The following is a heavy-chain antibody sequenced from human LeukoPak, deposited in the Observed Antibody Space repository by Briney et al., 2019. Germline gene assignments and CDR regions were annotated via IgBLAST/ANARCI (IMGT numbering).Heavy chain of an antibody. CDR1: GYSFTSSV. CDR3: ARSLTYDGDLPPFDY. CDR2: INTNTGNP. D-gene: IGHD4-17*01. J-gene: IGHJ4*02. Sequence: EASVKVSCKASGYSFTSSVMNWVRQAPGQGLEWMGWINTNTGNPTYAQGFTGRFVFSLDTSVSTAYLQISSLKTEDIAVYYCARSLTYDGDLPPFDYWGQGTLVTVSS. V-gene: IGHV7-4-1*02.